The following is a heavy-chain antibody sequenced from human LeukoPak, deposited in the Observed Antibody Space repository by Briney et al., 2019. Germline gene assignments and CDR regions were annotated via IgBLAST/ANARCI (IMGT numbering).Heavy chain of an antibody. J-gene: IGHJ6*02. CDR3: ARVSEFVPGAMDV. D-gene: IGHD7-27*01. CDR1: GFTFRDHY. CDR2: TRNIAKSYST. V-gene: IGHV3-72*01. Sequence: GGSLRLSCAVSGFTFRDHYMAWVGQAPGKGRDWVGRTRNIAKSYSTEYAASVKGTFTVSRDESKNSLYLQMNNLETDDTAVYYCARVSEFVPGAMDVWGQGITVTVSS.